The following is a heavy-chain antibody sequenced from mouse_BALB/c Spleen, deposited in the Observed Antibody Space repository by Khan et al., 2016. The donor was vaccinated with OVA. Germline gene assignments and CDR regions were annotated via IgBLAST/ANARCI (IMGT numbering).Heavy chain of an antibody. CDR3: ARSLYYSYGYALDF. Sequence: EVKLLESGPGLVKPSQSLSLTCTVTGYSITSEYAWNWIRQFPGNKLEWMGYISSTGSTSYNPSLKSRISITRDTSKNQFFLQLKSVTTEDTATYYCARSLYYSYGYALDFGGRGTSVTVSS. D-gene: IGHD2-14*01. CDR2: ISSTGST. CDR1: GYSITSEYA. J-gene: IGHJ4*01. V-gene: IGHV3-2*02.